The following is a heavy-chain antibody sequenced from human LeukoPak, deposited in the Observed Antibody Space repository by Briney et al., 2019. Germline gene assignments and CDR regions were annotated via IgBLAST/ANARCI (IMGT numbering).Heavy chain of an antibody. D-gene: IGHD3-10*01. J-gene: IGHJ4*02. CDR2: IYYSGST. CDR3: ARGRYYYGSGSYYKREYYFDY. V-gene: IGHV4-59*01. Sequence: SETLSLTCTVSGGSISSYYWSWIRQPPGKGLEWIGYIYYSGSTNYNPSLKSRVTISVDTSKNQFSLKLSSVTAADTAVYYCARGRYYYGSGSYYKREYYFDYWGQRTLVTVSP. CDR1: GGSISSYY.